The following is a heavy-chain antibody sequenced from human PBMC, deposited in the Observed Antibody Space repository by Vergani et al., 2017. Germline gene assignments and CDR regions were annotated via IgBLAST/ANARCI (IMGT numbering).Heavy chain of an antibody. D-gene: IGHD3-9*01. CDR1: GFPIDNVYY. Sequence: QVQLQESGPGLVKPSETLSLTCAVSGFPIDNVYYWDWIRQPPGKGLEWIGSIYRTGRTHFNPSLKSRVTISVDTSNNHFSLRLNSLTAADTAVYFCARVMYRDEASTGYRLEGMDIWGQGTTVTISS. CDR3: ARVMYRDEASTGYRLEGMDI. CDR2: IYRTGRT. J-gene: IGHJ6*02. V-gene: IGHV4-38-2*01.